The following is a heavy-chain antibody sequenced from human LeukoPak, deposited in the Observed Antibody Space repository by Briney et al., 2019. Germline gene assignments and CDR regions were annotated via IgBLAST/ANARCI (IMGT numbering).Heavy chain of an antibody. CDR2: IVGGSGNT. Sequence: ASVKVSCKASGFTFTSSAMQWVRQARGQRLEWIGWIVGGSGNTNYAQKFQERVTITRDMSTSTAYMEPSSLRSEDTAVYYCAAQRALEGDYYYYYGMDVWGQGTTVTVSS. CDR1: GFTFTSSA. J-gene: IGHJ6*02. D-gene: IGHD1-1*01. V-gene: IGHV1-58*02. CDR3: AAQRALEGDYYYYYGMDV.